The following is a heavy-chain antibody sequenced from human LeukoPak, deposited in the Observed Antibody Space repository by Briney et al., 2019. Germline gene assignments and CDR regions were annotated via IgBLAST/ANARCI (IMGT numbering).Heavy chain of an antibody. D-gene: IGHD4-17*01. CDR3: ARNMTAVARLDFIDI. V-gene: IGHV4-39*01. CDR2: IYYSGST. J-gene: IGHJ3*02. CDR1: GDSMSSSSQY. Sequence: SETLSLTRTVSGDSMSSSSQYWGWIRQSPGKGLEWIGSIYYSGSTYYNPSLESRVTISVDTSKNQFSMELRSVTAADTAIYYCARNMTAVARLDFIDISGAGTTVTVSS.